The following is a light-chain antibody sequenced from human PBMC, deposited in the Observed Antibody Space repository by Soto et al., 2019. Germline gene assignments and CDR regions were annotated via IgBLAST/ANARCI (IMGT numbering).Light chain of an antibody. J-gene: IGKJ1*01. CDR1: RGVSANY. CDR2: GAS. CDR3: QQYGSSPRT. Sequence: ENLLTQSPGTLSLSPGEGATLSCRASRGVSANYLAWYQQKTGQAPTLLIYGASIRAAGIPDRFSGSGSGTDFTLTIRRLEPDDFAVYYCQQYGSSPRTFGQGTKVEIK. V-gene: IGKV3-20*01.